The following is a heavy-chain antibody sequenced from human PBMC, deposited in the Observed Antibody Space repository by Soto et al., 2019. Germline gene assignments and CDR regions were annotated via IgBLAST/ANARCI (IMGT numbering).Heavy chain of an antibody. Sequence: PGGSLRLSCAASGFTFSNYAMTWVRQAPGKGMEWVSAISGSGGSAYYADSVKGRFTVSRYNSKKTLYLQMNSLRAEDTAIYYCAKFSATCLFDISSAPDYWGQGTLVTVSS. CDR3: AKFSATCLFDISSAPDY. CDR2: ISGSGGSA. D-gene: IGHD6-6*01. CDR1: GFTFSNYA. J-gene: IGHJ4*02. V-gene: IGHV3-23*01.